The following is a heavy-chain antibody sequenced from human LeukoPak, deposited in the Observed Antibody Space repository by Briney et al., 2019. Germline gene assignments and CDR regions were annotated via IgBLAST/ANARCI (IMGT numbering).Heavy chain of an antibody. CDR1: GYTFTDYY. D-gene: IGHD4-23*01. V-gene: IGHV1-2*02. CDR3: ARPFIETPSLGALDY. CDR2: INPDSGGT. J-gene: IGHJ4*02. Sequence: GASVKVSCKASGYTFTDYYMHWVRQAPGQGLEWMGWINPDSGGTNYAQNFQGGVTMTRDTSISTAYMELSRLRSDDTAVYYCARPFIETPSLGALDYWAREPWSPSPQ.